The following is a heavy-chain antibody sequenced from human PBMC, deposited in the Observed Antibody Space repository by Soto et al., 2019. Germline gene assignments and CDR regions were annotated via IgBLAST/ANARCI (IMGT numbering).Heavy chain of an antibody. Sequence: SETLSLTCTVSGGSISSYYWSWIRQAPGKGLEWIGYIYYSGSTNYNPSLKSRGTISVDTSSKNQFYLKLTSVTAADTAVYYCARVGSSGYFQHWGQGTLVTVSS. CDR2: IYYSGST. CDR3: ARVGSSGYFQH. J-gene: IGHJ1*01. V-gene: IGHV4-59*01. CDR1: GGSISSYY. D-gene: IGHD6-13*01.